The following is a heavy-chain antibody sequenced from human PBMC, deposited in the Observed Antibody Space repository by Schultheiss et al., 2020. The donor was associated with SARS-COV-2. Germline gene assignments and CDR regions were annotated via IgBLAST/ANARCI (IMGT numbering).Heavy chain of an antibody. CDR3: ASDVLLWFGEPRYFDY. D-gene: IGHD3-10*01. V-gene: IGHV3-23*01. Sequence: GESLKISCAASGFTFSSYSMNWVRQAPGKGLEWVSAISGSGGSTYYADSVKGRFTISRDNSKNTLYLQMNSLRAEDTAVYYCASDVLLWFGEPRYFDYWGQGTLVTVSS. CDR2: ISGSGGST. CDR1: GFTFSSYS. J-gene: IGHJ4*02.